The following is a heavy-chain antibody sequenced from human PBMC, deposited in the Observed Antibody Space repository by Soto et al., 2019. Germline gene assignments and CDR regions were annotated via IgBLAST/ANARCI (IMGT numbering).Heavy chain of an antibody. Sequence: QLQLQESGPGLVKPSETLSLTCTVSGGSISSSSYYWGWIRQPPGRGLAWIGSIYYSGSTYYNPSLKSRVPKSVDTSKNRFSLKLSSVTAADTAVYYCARLATTVASNWGQGTLVTVSS. D-gene: IGHD4-17*01. CDR2: IYYSGST. CDR1: GGSISSSSYY. V-gene: IGHV4-39*01. CDR3: ARLATTVASN. J-gene: IGHJ4*02.